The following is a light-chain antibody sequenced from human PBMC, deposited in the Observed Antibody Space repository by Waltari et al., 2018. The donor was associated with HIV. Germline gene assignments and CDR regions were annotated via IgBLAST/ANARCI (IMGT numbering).Light chain of an antibody. Sequence: DIQMTQSPSSLSASLGDKVIITCRASQSISTYVNCYQQKPGRAPKLLIYAASTLQSGVPSRFTGAVSETYFTLTINGHQAEDFATYYCQQSFRRVTFGPGTKVYV. J-gene: IGKJ3*01. CDR3: QQSFRRVT. CDR1: QSISTY. CDR2: AAS. V-gene: IGKV1-39*01.